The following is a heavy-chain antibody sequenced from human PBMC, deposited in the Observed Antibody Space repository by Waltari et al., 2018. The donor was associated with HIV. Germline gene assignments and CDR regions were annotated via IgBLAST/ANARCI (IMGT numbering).Heavy chain of an antibody. CDR3: ARRGGRSSPLGY. D-gene: IGHD6-13*01. V-gene: IGHV3-7*01. CDR2: IKQDGSEI. Sequence: EVQLVESGGGLVQPGGSLRLSCAALGFTFSSAWMSWVRQAPGKGLEWVANIKQDGSEIYYVDSVKGRFTISRDNAKNSLYLQMNSLRAEDTAVYFCARRGGRSSPLGYWGQGTLVTVSS. J-gene: IGHJ4*02. CDR1: GFTFSSAW.